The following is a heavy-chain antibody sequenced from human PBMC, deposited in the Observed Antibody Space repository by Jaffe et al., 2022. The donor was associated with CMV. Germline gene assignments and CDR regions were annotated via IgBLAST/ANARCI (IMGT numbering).Heavy chain of an antibody. V-gene: IGHV5-51*01. D-gene: IGHD6-19*01. J-gene: IGHJ4*02. CDR3: ARRSRVAGTSSLGDPFDY. Sequence: EVQLVQSGAEVKKPGESLKISCKGSGYSFTSYWIGWVRQMPGKGLEWMGIIYPGDSDTRYSPSFQGQVTISADKSISTAYLQWSSLKASDTAMYYCARRSRVAGTSSLGDPFDYWGQGTLVTVSS. CDR2: IYPGDSDT. CDR1: GYSFTSYW.